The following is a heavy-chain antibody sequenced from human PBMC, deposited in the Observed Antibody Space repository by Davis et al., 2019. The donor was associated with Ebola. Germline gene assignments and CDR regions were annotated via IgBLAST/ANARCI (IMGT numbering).Heavy chain of an antibody. V-gene: IGHV3-23*03. D-gene: IGHD5-24*01. CDR2: IYADDQL. Sequence: GGSLRLSCAASGFTFSSYAMSWVRQLPGKGLQWVSVIYADDQLHYSDSVKGRFTVFRDISQNTLYLQMNSLRVDDTAVYFCARDGRGSAAKAFDMWGQGTMVTVSS. CDR1: GFTFSSYA. J-gene: IGHJ3*02. CDR3: ARDGRGSAAKAFDM.